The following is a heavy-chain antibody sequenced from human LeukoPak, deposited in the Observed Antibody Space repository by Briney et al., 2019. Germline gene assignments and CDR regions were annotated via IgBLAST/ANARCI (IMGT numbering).Heavy chain of an antibody. CDR1: GYTFTGYY. CDR3: ARGGRYDSSGYYLDY. V-gene: IGHV1-2*02. D-gene: IGHD3-22*01. CDR2: INPNSGGT. J-gene: IGHJ4*02. Sequence: GASVKVSCKASGYTFTGYYMHWVRQAPGQGLEWMGWINPNSGGTNYAQKFQGRVTMTRDTSISTAYMELSRLRSDDTAVYYCARGGRYDSSGYYLDYWGQGTLVTVSS.